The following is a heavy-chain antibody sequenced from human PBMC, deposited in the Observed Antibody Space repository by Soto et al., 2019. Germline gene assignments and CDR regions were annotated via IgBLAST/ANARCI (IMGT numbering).Heavy chain of an antibody. CDR3: VRGYSSSFRNYFDY. Sequence: VASVKVSCKASGGTFSSYAISWVRQAPGQGLEWMGGIIPIFGTANYAQKFQGRVTITADESTSTAYMELSSLRSEDTAVYYCVRGYSSSFRNYFDYWGQGTLVTVSS. J-gene: IGHJ4*02. CDR2: IIPIFGTA. V-gene: IGHV1-69*13. D-gene: IGHD6-6*01. CDR1: GGTFSSYA.